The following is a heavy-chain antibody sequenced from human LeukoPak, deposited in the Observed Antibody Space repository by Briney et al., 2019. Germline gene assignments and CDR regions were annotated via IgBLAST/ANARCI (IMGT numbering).Heavy chain of an antibody. J-gene: IGHJ4*02. CDR2: ISAYNGNT. CDR3: ARGSERMVLTGQWDY. D-gene: IGHD3-9*01. V-gene: IGHV1-18*01. CDR1: GYTFTSYG. Sequence: GASVKVSCKASGYTFTSYGISWVRQAPGQGLEWMGWISAYNGNTNYAQKLQGRVTMTTDTSTSTAYMELRSLRSDDTAVYYCARGSERMVLTGQWDYWGQGTLVTVSS.